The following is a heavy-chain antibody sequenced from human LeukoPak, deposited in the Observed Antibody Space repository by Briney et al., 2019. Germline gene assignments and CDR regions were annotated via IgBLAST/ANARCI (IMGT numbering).Heavy chain of an antibody. CDR2: IYYSGST. V-gene: IGHV4-30-4*01. J-gene: IGHJ4*02. D-gene: IGHD3-22*01. CDR3: ASSSGYYTDFDY. Sequence: PSQTLSLTCTVSGGSISSGDYYWSWIRQPPGKGLEWIGYIYYSGSTYYNPSLKSRVTISVDTSKNQFSLELSSVTAADTAVYYCASSSGYYTDFDYWGQGTLVTVSS. CDR1: GGSISSGDYY.